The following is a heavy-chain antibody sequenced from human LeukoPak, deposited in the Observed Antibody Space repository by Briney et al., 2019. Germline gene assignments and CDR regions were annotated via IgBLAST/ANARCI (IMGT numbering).Heavy chain of an antibody. CDR1: GYTFPSYF. CDR2: INPTGGST. J-gene: IGHJ4*02. D-gene: IGHD6-19*01. Sequence: ASVKVSCKASGYTFPSYFMHWVRQAPGRGLEWMGIINPTGGSTTYAQKFQGRVTMTRDTSTSTVYMELSSLRSDDTAVYYCARLQWLQTGRDFLDYWGQGTLVTVSS. V-gene: IGHV1-46*01. CDR3: ARLQWLQTGRDFLDY.